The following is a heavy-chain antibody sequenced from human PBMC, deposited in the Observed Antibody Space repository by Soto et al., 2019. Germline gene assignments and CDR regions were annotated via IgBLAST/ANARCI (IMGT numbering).Heavy chain of an antibody. Sequence: PSETLSLTCTVSGGSISRGGYYWSWIRRHPGKGLEWIGYIYYSGSTYYNPSLKSRVTISVDTSKNQFSLKLSSVTAADTAVYYCARVAEDIVVVPASYYFDYWGQGTLVT. CDR1: GGSISRGGYY. CDR2: IYYSGST. J-gene: IGHJ4*02. CDR3: ARVAEDIVVVPASYYFDY. D-gene: IGHD2-2*01. V-gene: IGHV4-31*03.